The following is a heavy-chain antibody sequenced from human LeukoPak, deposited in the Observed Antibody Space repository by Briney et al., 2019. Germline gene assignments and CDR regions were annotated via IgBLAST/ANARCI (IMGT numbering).Heavy chain of an antibody. D-gene: IGHD3-22*01. CDR2: LYNAGST. V-gene: IGHV3-53*01. Sequence: GGSLRLSCVASGFIVSNNYMSWVRQAPGKGLEWVSVLYNAGSTYYADSVKGRSTISRDNSKNTLYLQMYSLSAEDTAVYYCASLKGLFDYFDYWGQGILVTVSS. J-gene: IGHJ4*02. CDR3: ASLKGLFDYFDY. CDR1: GFIVSNNY.